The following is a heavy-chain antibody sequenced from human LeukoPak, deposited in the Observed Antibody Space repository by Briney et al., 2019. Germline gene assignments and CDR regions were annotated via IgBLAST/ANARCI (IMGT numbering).Heavy chain of an antibody. Sequence: GGSLRLSCAASGFTFSSYGMHWVRQAPGKGLEWVAFIRYDGSNKYYADSVKGRFTISRDNSKNTLYLQMNSLRAEDTAVYYCAKDGDSSSWYYYNYIDVWGKGTTVTVSS. CDR3: AKDGDSSSWYYYNYIDV. CDR2: IRYDGSNK. V-gene: IGHV3-30*02. D-gene: IGHD6-13*01. J-gene: IGHJ6*03. CDR1: GFTFSSYG.